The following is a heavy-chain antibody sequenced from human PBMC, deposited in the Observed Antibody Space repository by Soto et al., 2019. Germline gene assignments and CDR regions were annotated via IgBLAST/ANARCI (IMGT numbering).Heavy chain of an antibody. Sequence: QVQLQESGPGLVKPSETLSLTCTVSGGSVSSGNYYWNWIRQPPGKGLEWIGCIYYSGSSNYNPSLKSRITISVDTSKNQFSLKVSSVTAADTAVYYCARDGRGYYGSGSWFDPWGQGTLVTVSS. CDR3: ARDGRGYYGSGSWFDP. D-gene: IGHD3-10*01. J-gene: IGHJ5*02. V-gene: IGHV4-61*01. CDR2: IYYSGSS. CDR1: GGSVSSGNYY.